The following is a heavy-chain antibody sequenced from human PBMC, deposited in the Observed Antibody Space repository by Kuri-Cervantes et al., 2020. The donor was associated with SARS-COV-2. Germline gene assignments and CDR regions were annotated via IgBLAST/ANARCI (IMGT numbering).Heavy chain of an antibody. CDR3: ARATPMIVVVTAAFDI. V-gene: IGHV1-3*01. CDR1: GYTFTSYA. J-gene: IGHJ3*02. Sequence: ASVKVSCKASGYTFTSYAMHWVRQAPGQRLEWMGWINAGNGNTKYSQKFQGRVTITRDTSASTAYMELSSLRSEDTAVYYCARATPMIVVVTAAFDIWGQGTMVTVSS. CDR2: INAGNGNT. D-gene: IGHD3-22*01.